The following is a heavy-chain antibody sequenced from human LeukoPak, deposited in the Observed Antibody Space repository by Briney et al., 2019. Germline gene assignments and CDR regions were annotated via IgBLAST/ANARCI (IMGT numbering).Heavy chain of an antibody. V-gene: IGHV4-38-2*02. J-gene: IGHJ5*02. CDR2: IYHRGNT. Sequence: PSETLSLTCAVSGYSISSGYYWGWIRQPPGKGLEWIGSIYHRGNTNHNPSLKSRVTMSVDTSKNQFSLKLSSVTAADTAVYYCARDSRTCSSSSLDPWGQGTLVTVSS. D-gene: IGHD6-6*01. CDR1: GYSISSGYY. CDR3: ARDSRTCSSSSLDP.